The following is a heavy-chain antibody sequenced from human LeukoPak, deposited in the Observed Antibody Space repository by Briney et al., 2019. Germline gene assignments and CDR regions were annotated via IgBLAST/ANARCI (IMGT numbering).Heavy chain of an antibody. CDR2: IKHDGSGK. D-gene: IGHD6-13*01. V-gene: IGHV3-7*04. CDR3: ARTMQLGDY. Sequence: PGGSLRLSCAASGFTFSSFWMSWVRQAPGKGLEWVASIKHDGSGKYYVDSVKGRFTISRDNAKNSLFLQMDSLRAEDTAVYYCARTMQLGDYWGQGTLVTASS. J-gene: IGHJ4*02. CDR1: GFTFSSFW.